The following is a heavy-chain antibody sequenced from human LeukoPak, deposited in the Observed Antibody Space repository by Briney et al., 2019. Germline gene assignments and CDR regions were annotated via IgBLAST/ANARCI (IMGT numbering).Heavy chain of an antibody. D-gene: IGHD5-18*01. CDR3: ARDAVDTANAV. CDR2: ISYDGSNK. Sequence: PGGSLRLSCAASGFTFSIHAIHWVRQAPGKGLEWVAVISYDGSNKYYADSVKGRFTISRDNSNNTLYLQMNSLRAEDTAVYYCARDAVDTANAVWGQGTTVTVSS. CDR1: GFTFSIHA. J-gene: IGHJ6*02. V-gene: IGHV3-30-3*01.